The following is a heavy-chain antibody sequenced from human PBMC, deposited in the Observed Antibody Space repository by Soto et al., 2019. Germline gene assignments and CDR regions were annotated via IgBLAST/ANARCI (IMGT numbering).Heavy chain of an antibody. V-gene: IGHV1-69*12. Sequence: QVQLVQSGAEVKKPGSSVKVSCKVSGGTFSSYAISWVRQAPGQGLEWMGGIIPIFGTANYAQKFQGRVTITADESTRTAYMELSSLRTEDTAVYYCARGQWLRRADYYHYGIDVWGQGTTVTVSS. CDR1: GGTFSSYA. J-gene: IGHJ6*02. CDR2: IIPIFGTA. CDR3: ARGQWLRRADYYHYGIDV. D-gene: IGHD5-12*01.